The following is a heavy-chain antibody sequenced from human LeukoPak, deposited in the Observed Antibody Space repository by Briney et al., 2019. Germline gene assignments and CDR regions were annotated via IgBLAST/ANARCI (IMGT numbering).Heavy chain of an antibody. Sequence: GGSLRLSCAASGFILRTYWMGWVRQAPGEGLVWVSRTNEHGTIINYADSVKGRFTISRDNAKNTLYLQMNSLRTEDSALYYCVVDLSGSADYWGQGTLVTVSS. V-gene: IGHV3-74*01. CDR3: VVDLSGSADY. D-gene: IGHD3-10*01. CDR2: TNEHGTII. CDR1: GFILRTYW. J-gene: IGHJ4*02.